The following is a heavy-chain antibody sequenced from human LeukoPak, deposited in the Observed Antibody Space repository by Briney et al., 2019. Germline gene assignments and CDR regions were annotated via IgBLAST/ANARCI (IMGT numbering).Heavy chain of an antibody. J-gene: IGHJ4*02. V-gene: IGHV1-2*02. Sequence: GASVKVSCKASGYTFTGYYMHWVRQAPGQGLEWMGWINPNSGGTNYAQKFQGRVTMTRDTSTSTIYMELSSLRSEDTVVYYCARDPRGNSVYVFDHWGQGTLVTVSS. CDR3: ARDPRGNSVYVFDH. D-gene: IGHD5/OR15-5a*01. CDR2: INPNSGGT. CDR1: GYTFTGYY.